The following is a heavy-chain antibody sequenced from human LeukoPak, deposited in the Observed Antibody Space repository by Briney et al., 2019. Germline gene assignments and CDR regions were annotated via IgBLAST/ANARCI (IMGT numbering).Heavy chain of an antibody. CDR3: ARTEWQYCSSTSCDRWFDP. CDR2: IYYSGST. V-gene: IGHV4-30-4*08. Sequence: SETLSLTCTVSGGSISSGDYYWSWIRQPPGKGLEWIGYIYYSGSTYYNPSLKSRVTISVDTSKNQFSLKLSSVTAADTAVYYCARTEWQYCSSTSCDRWFDPWGQGTLVTVSS. CDR1: GGSISSGDYY. D-gene: IGHD2-2*02. J-gene: IGHJ5*02.